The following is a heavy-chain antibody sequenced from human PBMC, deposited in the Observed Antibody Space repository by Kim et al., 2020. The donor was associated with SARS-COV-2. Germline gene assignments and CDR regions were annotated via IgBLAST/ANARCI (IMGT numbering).Heavy chain of an antibody. CDR2: IIPIFGTA. Sequence: SVKVSCKASGGTFSSYAISWVRQAPGQGLEWMGGIIPIFGTANYAQKFQGRVTITADESTSTAYMELSSLRSEDTAVYYCARVELNIVVAPNWFDPWGQGTLVTVSS. D-gene: IGHD2-15*01. V-gene: IGHV1-69*13. J-gene: IGHJ5*02. CDR3: ARVELNIVVAPNWFDP. CDR1: GGTFSSYA.